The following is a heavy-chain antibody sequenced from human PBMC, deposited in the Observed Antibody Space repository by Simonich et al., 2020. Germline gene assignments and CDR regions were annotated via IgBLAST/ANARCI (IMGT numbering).Heavy chain of an antibody. Sequence: QLQLQESGPGLVKPSETLSLTCTVSGCSISSSSSYWGWIRPPPGKGLEWIGIINNIGTTHNNPSLKSRITISVDTSRNQFSLKLSSVTAADTAVYYCARHKGYCSGGSCYSHWYFDLWGRGTLVTVSS. CDR1: GCSISSSSSY. V-gene: IGHV4-39*01. CDR3: ARHKGYCSGGSCYSHWYFDL. J-gene: IGHJ2*01. CDR2: INNIGTT. D-gene: IGHD2-15*01.